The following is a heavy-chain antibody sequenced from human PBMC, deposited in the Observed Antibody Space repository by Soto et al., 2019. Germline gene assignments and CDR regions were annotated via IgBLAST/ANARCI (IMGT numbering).Heavy chain of an antibody. V-gene: IGHV1-18*01. CDR3: ARGQVVCDSNCYHYYGMDV. Sequence: GGSVKGYCKACGYTFINYGISWVRQAPGQGLEWMGWISTYNGNTYYGQKFQGRVTMTTDTSTTTAYMELRSLKSDDTAVYYCARGQVVCDSNCYHYYGMDVWGQGTTVTVSS. J-gene: IGHJ6*02. CDR1: GYTFINYG. CDR2: ISTYNGNT. D-gene: IGHD6-13*01.